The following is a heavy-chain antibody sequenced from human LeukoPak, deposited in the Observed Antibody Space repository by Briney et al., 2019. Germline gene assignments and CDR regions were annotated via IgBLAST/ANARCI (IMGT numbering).Heavy chain of an antibody. Sequence: PSETLSLTCAVYGGFFSGYYWSWLRQPPGKGLERIGEINHSGSTNYNPSLKSRVTISVDTSKNQFSLKLSSVTAADTAVYYCARTPSGFDPWGQGTLVTVSS. V-gene: IGHV4-34*01. CDR2: INHSGST. D-gene: IGHD3-10*01. CDR3: ARTPSGFDP. J-gene: IGHJ5*02. CDR1: GGFFSGYY.